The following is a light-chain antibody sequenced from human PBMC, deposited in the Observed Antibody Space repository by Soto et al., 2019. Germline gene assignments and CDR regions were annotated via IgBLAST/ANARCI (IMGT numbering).Light chain of an antibody. CDR3: SSYTSSSTVV. V-gene: IGLV2-14*03. Sequence: QSALTQPASVSGSPGQSITISCTGTSSDVGGYNYVSWYQHHPGKAPKLMIYDASNRPSGVSNRSSGSKSGNTASLTISGLQAEDEADYYCSSYTSSSTVVFGGGTKLTVL. CDR2: DAS. CDR1: SSDVGGYNY. J-gene: IGLJ2*01.